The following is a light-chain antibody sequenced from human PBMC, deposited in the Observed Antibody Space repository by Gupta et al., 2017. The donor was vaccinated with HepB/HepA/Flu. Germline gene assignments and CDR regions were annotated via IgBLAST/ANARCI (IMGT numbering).Light chain of an antibody. CDR1: QSITYY. CDR3: QRTYSPPYT. V-gene: IGKV1-39*01. CDR2: GAS. J-gene: IGKJ2*01. Sequence: DIQMTQSPSSLSASVGDRVTITCRASQSITYYLNWYQQKPGKAPKILIYGASSLQSGVPSRFSGSGSGTDFTLTISRLQPEDFAIYYCQRTYSPPYTFGQGTNLEIK.